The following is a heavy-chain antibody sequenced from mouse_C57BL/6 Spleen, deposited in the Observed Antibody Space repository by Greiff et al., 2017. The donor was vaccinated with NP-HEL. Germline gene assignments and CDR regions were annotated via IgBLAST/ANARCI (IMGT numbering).Heavy chain of an antibody. D-gene: IGHD2-1*01. Sequence: VKLVESGPGLVAPSQSLSITCTVSGFSLTSYGVHWVRQPPGKGLEWLVVIWSDGSTTYNSALKSRLSISKDNSKSQVFLKMNSLQTDDTAMYYCARHYYGNYGYAMDYWGQGTSVTVSS. CDR3: ARHYYGNYGYAMDY. V-gene: IGHV2-6-1*01. CDR1: GFSLTSYG. CDR2: IWSDGST. J-gene: IGHJ4*01.